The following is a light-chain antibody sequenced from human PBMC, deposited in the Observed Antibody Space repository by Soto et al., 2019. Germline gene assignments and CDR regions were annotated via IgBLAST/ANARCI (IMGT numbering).Light chain of an antibody. V-gene: IGKV1-16*01. CDR2: AAS. Sequence: DIQMTQSPSSLSASVGDRATTTCQASQNIHNYLNCYQQKPGRAPKIXIYAASNFQSGVPSRFRSSGAGAHCTRTISSLQPEDVATDYCPQLHGYPITFGQGTRLEIK. CDR3: PQLHGYPIT. CDR1: QNIHNY. J-gene: IGKJ5*01.